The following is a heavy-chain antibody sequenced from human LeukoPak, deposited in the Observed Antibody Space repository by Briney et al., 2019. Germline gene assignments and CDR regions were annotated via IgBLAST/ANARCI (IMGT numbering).Heavy chain of an antibody. J-gene: IGHJ6*02. V-gene: IGHV3-48*04. D-gene: IGHD4-17*01. CDR1: GFTFSSYS. Sequence: GGSLRLSCAASGFTFSSYSMNWVRQAPGKGLEWVSYISTSSSSIYYADSVKGRFTISRDNAKNSLYLQMNSLRAEDTAVYYCARDYGPRSPGYYYYGMDVWGQGTTVTVSS. CDR3: ARDYGPRSPGYYYYGMDV. CDR2: ISTSSSSI.